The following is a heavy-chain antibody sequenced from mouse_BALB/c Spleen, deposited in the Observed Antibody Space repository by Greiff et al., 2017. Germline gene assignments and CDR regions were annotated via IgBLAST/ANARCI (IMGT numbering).Heavy chain of an antibody. CDR3: ARDKDPGGTWFAY. J-gene: IGHJ3*01. CDR2: ISSGGSYT. Sequence: EVQLVESGGGLVKPGGSLKLSCAASGFTFSSYAMSWVRQSPEKRLEWVAEISSGGSYTYYPDTVTGRFTISRDNAKNTLYLEMSSLRSEDTAMYYCARDKDPGGTWFAYWGQGTLVTVSA. V-gene: IGHV5-9-4*01. CDR1: GFTFSSYA.